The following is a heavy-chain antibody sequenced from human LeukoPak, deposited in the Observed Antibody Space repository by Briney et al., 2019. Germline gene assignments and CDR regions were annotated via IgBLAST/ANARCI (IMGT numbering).Heavy chain of an antibody. CDR2: IYHSGST. V-gene: IGHV4-59*08. CDR3: ARHLWELWGRYFDY. J-gene: IGHJ4*02. D-gene: IGHD1-26*01. CDR1: GGSISSYY. Sequence: SETLSLTCTVSGGSISSYYWSWIRQPPGKGLEWIGSIYHSGSTYYNPSLKSRVTISVDTSKNQFSLKLSSVTAADTAVYYCARHLWELWGRYFDYWGQGTLVTVSS.